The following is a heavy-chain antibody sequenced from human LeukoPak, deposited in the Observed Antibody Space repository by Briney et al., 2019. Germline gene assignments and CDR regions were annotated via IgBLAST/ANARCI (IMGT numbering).Heavy chain of an antibody. CDR3: ATEADGSLTV. CDR2: FDPEHGET. D-gene: IGHD3-10*01. J-gene: IGHJ6*04. CDR1: GNTLTELS. V-gene: IGHV1-24*01. Sequence: ASVKVSCKVSGNTLTELSMHWVRQAPGKGLEWMGGFDPEHGETIYAQKFQGRVTMTEDTSTDTAYMELSTLKSEDTAVYYCATEADGSLTVWGKGTMVTVSS.